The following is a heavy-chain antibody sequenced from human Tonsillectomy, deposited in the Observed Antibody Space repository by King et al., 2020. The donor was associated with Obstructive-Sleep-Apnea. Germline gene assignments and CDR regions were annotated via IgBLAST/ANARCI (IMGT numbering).Heavy chain of an antibody. CDR1: GFTFSNYN. D-gene: IGHD6-6*01. V-gene: IGHV3-21*06. CDR2: IDKSGTDI. CDR3: ASLYSTSSGVYVDY. J-gene: IGHJ4*02. Sequence: VQLVESGGGLVTPGGCLRLSCAASGFTFSNYNMNWVRQVPGKGLEWVSSIDKSGTDIYYADSVKGRFTISRDNAKNSLYLNMKSLRAEDTAVYFCASLYSTSSGVYVDYWGQGTLVTVPS.